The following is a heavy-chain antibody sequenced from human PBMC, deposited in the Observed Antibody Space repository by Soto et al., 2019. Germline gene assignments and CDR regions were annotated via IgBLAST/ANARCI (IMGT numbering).Heavy chain of an antibody. D-gene: IGHD3-10*01. CDR2: IRNKAYSYTT. CDR3: ARGGGWYFEL. CDR1: GFTFSDHF. V-gene: IGHV3-72*01. J-gene: IGHJ2*01. Sequence: EVQLVESGGVLVQPGGSLRLSCAASGFTFSDHFMDWVRPAPGKGLEWVGRIRNKAYSYTTEYAASVKGRFTISRDDLMHSLDRKLNSLTAEATAVYYCARGGGWYFELWGRATLVTVSS.